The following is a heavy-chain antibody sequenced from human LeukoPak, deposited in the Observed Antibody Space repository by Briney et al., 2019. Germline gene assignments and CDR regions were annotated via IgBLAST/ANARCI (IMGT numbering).Heavy chain of an antibody. CDR1: GYTFTNYD. V-gene: IGHV1-2*02. CDR3: ARELPKYCSGGSCYYYYGMDV. D-gene: IGHD2-15*01. J-gene: IGHJ6*02. CDR2: INPSSGGT. Sequence: VASVKVSCKASGYTFTNYDINWVRQAPGQGLEWMRWINPSSGGTNYAQKFQGRVTMTRDTSISTAYMELSRLRSDDTAVYYCARELPKYCSGGSCYYYYGMDVWGQGTTVTVSS.